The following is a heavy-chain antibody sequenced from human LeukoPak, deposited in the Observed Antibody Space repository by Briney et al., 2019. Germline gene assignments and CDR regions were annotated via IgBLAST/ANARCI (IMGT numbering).Heavy chain of an antibody. CDR1: GVSISSGGYF. CDR2: LYTSGGA. J-gene: IGHJ4*02. V-gene: IGHV4-61*02. CDR3: TRDAETHGDSFDY. Sequence: SETLSLTCAVSGVSISSGGYFWTWIRQPAGKGLEWIGRLYTSGGATYNPSLKSRVTFSLDTSKNQFSLELSSVTAADTAVYYCTRDAETHGDSFDYWGPGTLVTASS. D-gene: IGHD4-17*01.